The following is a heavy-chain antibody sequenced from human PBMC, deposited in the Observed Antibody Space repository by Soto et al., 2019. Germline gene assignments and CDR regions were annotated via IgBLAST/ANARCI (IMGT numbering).Heavy chain of an antibody. CDR1: GFTFEDYV. D-gene: IGHD3-3*01. J-gene: IGHJ6*02. CDR2: ISWDGYSI. CDR3: ARSWSGSTSVRVDV. Sequence: EVQLVESGGGLVQPGRSLRLSCVGSGFTFEDYVMHWVRQVPGKGLEWVSHISWDGYSIGYAGSVRGRFTISRDNAKNSLFLQMNSLRPEDTALYYCARSWSGSTSVRVDVWGQGTTVTVAS. V-gene: IGHV3-9*01.